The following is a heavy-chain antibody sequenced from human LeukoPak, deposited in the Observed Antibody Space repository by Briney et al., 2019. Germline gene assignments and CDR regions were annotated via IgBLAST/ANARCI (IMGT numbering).Heavy chain of an antibody. J-gene: IGHJ6*02. V-gene: IGHV1-2*02. CDR1: GYTFTGYY. CDR3: ASSSWYEAYYYYGMDV. D-gene: IGHD6-13*01. Sequence: ASVKVSCKASGYTFTGYYMHWVRQAPGQGLEWMGWINPNSGGTNYAQKFQGRVTMTRDTSISTAYMELSRLRSDDTVVYYCASSSWYEAYYYYGMDVWGQGTTVTVSS. CDR2: INPNSGGT.